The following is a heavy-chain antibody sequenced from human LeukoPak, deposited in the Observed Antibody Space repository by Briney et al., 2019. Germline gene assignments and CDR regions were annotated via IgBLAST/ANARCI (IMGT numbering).Heavy chain of an antibody. D-gene: IGHD6-13*01. CDR2: INPNSGGT. Sequence: ASVKVSCKASGYTFTGYYIHWVRQAPGQGLEWMGWINPNSGGTNYAQKFQGRVTMTRDTSITTAYMELIRLTSDDTAVYYCARVGAVDSSWPRGDYWGQGTLVTVSS. CDR3: ARVGAVDSSWPRGDY. J-gene: IGHJ4*02. V-gene: IGHV1-2*02. CDR1: GYTFTGYY.